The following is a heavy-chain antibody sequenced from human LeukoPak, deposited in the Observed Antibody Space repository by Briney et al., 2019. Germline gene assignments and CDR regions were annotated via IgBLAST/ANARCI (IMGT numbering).Heavy chain of an antibody. Sequence: PSETLSLTCTVSSGSIGNYYWRWIRQPPGKGMEGVGHILYSGSTDYNPSLKSRVPVSVDTSQNQFSLKLNSVTAADTAVYYCARDLAWNYWGQGILVTVSS. CDR3: ARDLAWNY. CDR1: SGSIGNYY. D-gene: IGHD1-1*01. V-gene: IGHV4-59*01. CDR2: ILYSGST. J-gene: IGHJ4*02.